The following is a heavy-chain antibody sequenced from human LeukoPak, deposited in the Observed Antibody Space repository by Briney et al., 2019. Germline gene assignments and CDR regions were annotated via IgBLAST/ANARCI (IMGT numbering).Heavy chain of an antibody. CDR3: ARDIYDSSGYSEYNWFDP. CDR2: IYTSGST. D-gene: IGHD3-22*01. V-gene: IGHV4-61*02. J-gene: IGHJ5*02. CDR1: GGSISSGSYY. Sequence: SQTLSLTCTVSGGSISSGSYYWSWIRQPAGKGLEWIGRIYTSGSTNYNPSLKSRVTISVDTSKNQFSLKLSSVTAADTAVYYCARDIYDSSGYSEYNWFDPWGQGTQVTVSS.